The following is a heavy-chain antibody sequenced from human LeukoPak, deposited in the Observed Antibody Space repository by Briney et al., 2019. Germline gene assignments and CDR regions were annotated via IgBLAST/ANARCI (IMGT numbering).Heavy chain of an antibody. CDR1: GGTFSSYA. V-gene: IGHV1-69*13. CDR3: ARDKTGGQYYFDY. D-gene: IGHD7-27*01. J-gene: IGHJ4*02. Sequence: SVKVSCRASGGTFSSYAISWVRQAPGQGLEWMGGIIPIFGTANYAQKFQGRVTITADESTSTAYMELSSLRSEDTAVYYCARDKTGGQYYFDYWGQGTLVTVSS. CDR2: IIPIFGTA.